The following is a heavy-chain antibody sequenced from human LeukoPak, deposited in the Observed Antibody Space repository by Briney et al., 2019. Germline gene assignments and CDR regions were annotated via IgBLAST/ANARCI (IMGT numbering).Heavy chain of an antibody. CDR1: GGSFSGYY. CDR2: INHSGST. Sequence: SETLSLTCAVYGGSFSGYYWSWIRQPPGKGLEWIGEINHSGSTNYNPSLKSRVTISVDTSKNQFSLKLSSVTAADTAVYYCARVLVAAAGTRRGWFDPWGQGTLVTVFS. J-gene: IGHJ5*02. D-gene: IGHD6-13*01. CDR3: ARVLVAAAGTRRGWFDP. V-gene: IGHV4-34*01.